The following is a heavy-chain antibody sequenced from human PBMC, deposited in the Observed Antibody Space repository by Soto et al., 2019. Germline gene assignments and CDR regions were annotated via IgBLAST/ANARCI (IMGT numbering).Heavy chain of an antibody. J-gene: IGHJ4*02. V-gene: IGHV3-33*01. D-gene: IGHD6-13*01. CDR1: GFTFSSYG. Sequence: ESGGGVVQPGRSLRLSCAASGFTFSSYGMHWVRQAPGKGLEWVAVIWYDGSNKYYADSVKGRFTISRDNSKNTLYLQMNSLRAEDTAVYYCARVAIAAAGTGYFDYWGQGTLVTVSS. CDR2: IWYDGSNK. CDR3: ARVAIAAAGTGYFDY.